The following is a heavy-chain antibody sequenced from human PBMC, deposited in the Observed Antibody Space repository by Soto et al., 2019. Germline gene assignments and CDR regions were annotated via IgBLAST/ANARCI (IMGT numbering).Heavy chain of an antibody. CDR1: GFTFRTYG. V-gene: IGHV3-23*01. Sequence: VSLRLSCAASGFTFRTYGMTWVRQAPGKGLEWVSGISGSGGERYYGDSGEGRFSISRDNSENTLFLQMHSLRAEDTAIYYCAKDTLNDSGSFDYWGQGTLVTVSS. J-gene: IGHJ4*02. CDR3: AKDTLNDSGSFDY. D-gene: IGHD6-19*01. CDR2: ISGSGGER.